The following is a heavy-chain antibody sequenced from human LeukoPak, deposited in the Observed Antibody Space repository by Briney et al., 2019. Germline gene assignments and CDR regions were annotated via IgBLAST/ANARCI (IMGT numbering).Heavy chain of an antibody. CDR3: AKLAKYFYGSETYYFFEH. V-gene: IGHV3-7*01. D-gene: IGHD3-10*01. CDR2: IKQDGTEK. Sequence: PGGSLRLSCGASGFTFDDYWMSWVRQAPGKGLEWVANIKQDGTEKYYVDSVKGRFTISRENAENSLYLQMNSLRVEDTAVYYCAKLAKYFYGSETYYFFEHWGQGTPVTASS. CDR1: GFTFDDYW. J-gene: IGHJ4*02.